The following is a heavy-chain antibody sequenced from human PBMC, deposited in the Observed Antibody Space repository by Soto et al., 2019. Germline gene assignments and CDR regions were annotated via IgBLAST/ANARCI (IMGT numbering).Heavy chain of an antibody. D-gene: IGHD3-10*01. V-gene: IGHV1-8*01. CDR2: VNPNNGDT. J-gene: IGHJ4*02. Sequence: QVQLVQSGAELKKPGASVKVSCKASGYTFSNYDMNWVRQATGQGPEWIGWVNPNNGDTGYAQKFQGRVTLTTDLSTTTAYMELTSLRSEHTAIYYCAKVSRKGSAIDFDYWGQGTLITVSS. CDR1: GYTFSNYD. CDR3: AKVSRKGSAIDFDY.